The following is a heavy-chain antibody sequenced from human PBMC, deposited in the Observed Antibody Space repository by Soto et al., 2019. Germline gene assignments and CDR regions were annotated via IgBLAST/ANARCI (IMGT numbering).Heavy chain of an antibody. D-gene: IGHD2-15*01. Sequence: PSEPLSLTCTVSGGSISSYYWSWIRQPPGKGLEWIGYIYYSGSTNYNPSLKSRVTISVDTSKNQFSLKLSSVTAADTAVYYCARHAPIYCSGGSCYFDYWGQGTLVTVSS. J-gene: IGHJ4*02. V-gene: IGHV4-59*08. CDR3: ARHAPIYCSGGSCYFDY. CDR1: GGSISSYY. CDR2: IYYSGST.